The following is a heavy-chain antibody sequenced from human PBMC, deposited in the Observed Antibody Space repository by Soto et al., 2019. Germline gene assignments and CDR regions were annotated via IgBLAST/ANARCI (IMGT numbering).Heavy chain of an antibody. Sequence: QVQLVQSGAEVKKPGASVKVSCKASGYTFTSYAMHWVRQAPGQRLEWMGWINAGNGNTKYSQKFQGRVTITRDTSASTAYMELSSLRSEDTAVYYCARLGVVTDTWGWFDPWGQGTLVTVSS. CDR3: ARLGVVTDTWGWFDP. CDR1: GYTFTSYA. D-gene: IGHD2-21*02. CDR2: INAGNGNT. J-gene: IGHJ5*02. V-gene: IGHV1-3*01.